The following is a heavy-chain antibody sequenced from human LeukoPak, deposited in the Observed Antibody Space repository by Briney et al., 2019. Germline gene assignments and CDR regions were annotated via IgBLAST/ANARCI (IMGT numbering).Heavy chain of an antibody. CDR1: GGSFSSYA. V-gene: IGHV1-69*04. Sequence: GASVKVSCKASGGSFSSYAITWVRQAPGQGLEWMGRIVPIFGIANYAQNFQGSVTLTADKSTSTAHMEMSSLRSEDTAVYYCATDSLGIAAAGTDYYFALDVWGQGTTVTVSS. J-gene: IGHJ6*02. CDR3: ATDSLGIAAAGTDYYFALDV. CDR2: IVPIFGIA. D-gene: IGHD6-13*01.